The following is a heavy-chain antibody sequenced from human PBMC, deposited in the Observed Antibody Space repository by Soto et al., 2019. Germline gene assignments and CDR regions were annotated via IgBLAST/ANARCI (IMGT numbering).Heavy chain of an antibody. CDR3: ASEDYYDSSGYYRPHYGMDV. V-gene: IGHV1-3*01. Sequence: ASVKVSCKASGYTFTSYAMHWVRQAPGQRLEWMGWINAGNGNTKYSQKFQGRVTITRDTSASTAYMELSSLRSEDTAVYYCASEDYYDSSGYYRPHYGMDVWGQGTTVTVS. D-gene: IGHD3-22*01. CDR1: GYTFTSYA. CDR2: INAGNGNT. J-gene: IGHJ6*02.